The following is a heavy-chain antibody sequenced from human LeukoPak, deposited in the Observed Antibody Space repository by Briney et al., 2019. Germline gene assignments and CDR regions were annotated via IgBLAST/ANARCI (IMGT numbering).Heavy chain of an antibody. J-gene: IGHJ6*02. Sequence: QAGGSLRLSCAASGFTFSSYGMHWVCQAPGKGLEWVAVISYDGSNKHYADSVKGRFTISRDNSKNTLYLQMNSLRAEDTAVYYCAKEEIAAAGTYYYYGMDVWGQGTTVTVSS. CDR2: ISYDGSNK. V-gene: IGHV3-30*18. CDR1: GFTFSSYG. CDR3: AKEEIAAAGTYYYYGMDV. D-gene: IGHD6-13*01.